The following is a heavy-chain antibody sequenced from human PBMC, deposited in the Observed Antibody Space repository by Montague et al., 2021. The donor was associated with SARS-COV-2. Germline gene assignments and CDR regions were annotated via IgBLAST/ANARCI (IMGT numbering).Heavy chain of an antibody. Sequence: SETLSLTCTVSFGSVKNYFWSWIRQPVGKGLEWIGRIFVTGGTKXTPSLKSRVTMSLDTSKNQFSLKLRSVTAADTAIYYCAGAVGSSFDFWGQGILVAVSS. D-gene: IGHD6-13*01. CDR3: AGAVGSSFDF. J-gene: IGHJ4*02. CDR1: FGSVKNYF. V-gene: IGHV4-4*07. CDR2: IFVTGGT.